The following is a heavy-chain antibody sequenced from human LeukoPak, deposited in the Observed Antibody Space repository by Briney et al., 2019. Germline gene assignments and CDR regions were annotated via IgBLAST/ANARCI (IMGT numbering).Heavy chain of an antibody. V-gene: IGHV3-30*18. J-gene: IGHJ4*02. CDR2: ISYDGSNK. Sequence: PGRSLRLSCAASGFTFSSYGMHWVRQAPGKGLEWVAVISYDGSNKYYADSVKGRFTISRDNSKNTLYLQMNSLRAEDTAVYYCAKDGGEGFVDTAMVTERHFDYWGQGTLVTVSS. D-gene: IGHD5-18*01. CDR3: AKDGGEGFVDTAMVTERHFDY. CDR1: GFTFSSYG.